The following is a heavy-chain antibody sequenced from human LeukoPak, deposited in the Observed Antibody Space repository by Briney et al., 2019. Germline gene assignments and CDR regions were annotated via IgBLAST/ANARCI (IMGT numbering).Heavy chain of an antibody. CDR2: ISAYNGNT. J-gene: IGHJ6*03. Sequence: GASVKVSCKASGYTFTSYGISWVRQAPGQGLEWMGWISAYNGNTNYAQKLQGRVTMTTDTSTSTAYMELRSLRSDDTALYYCARDLKPRIAAAGTSKIYYYYYYMDVWGKGTTVTVSS. CDR3: ARDLKPRIAAAGTSKIYYYYYYMDV. CDR1: GYTFTSYG. D-gene: IGHD6-13*01. V-gene: IGHV1-18*01.